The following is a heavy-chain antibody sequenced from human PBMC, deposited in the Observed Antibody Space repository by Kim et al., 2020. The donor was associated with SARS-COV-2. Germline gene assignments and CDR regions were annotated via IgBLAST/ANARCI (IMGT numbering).Heavy chain of an antibody. CDR3: ASLGSSWEFDY. CDR1: GDSTSSGGYY. V-gene: IGHV4-31*03. Sequence: SETLSLTCTVSGDSTSSGGYYWSWIRQHPGKGLEWIGYIYYSGSSNYNSSLKSRVTISLDTSKNQFSLKLSSVTAADTAVYYCASLGSSWEFDYWGQGTLVTVSS. D-gene: IGHD6-13*01. J-gene: IGHJ4*02. CDR2: IYYSGSS.